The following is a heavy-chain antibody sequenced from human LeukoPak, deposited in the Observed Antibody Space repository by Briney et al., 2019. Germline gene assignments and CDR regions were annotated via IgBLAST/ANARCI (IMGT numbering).Heavy chain of an antibody. Sequence: GGSLRLSCAASGFTFSNAWMTWVRQAPGKGLEWVGRIKSKTAGGTIDYAAPVKGRFTISRDDSKDTLYLQMNSLKTEDTAVYYCTTGESMVGSTIHIRWADWGQGTLVTVSS. D-gene: IGHD1-26*01. J-gene: IGHJ4*02. V-gene: IGHV3-15*01. CDR3: TTGESMVGSTIHIRWAD. CDR1: GFTFSNAW. CDR2: IKSKTAGGTI.